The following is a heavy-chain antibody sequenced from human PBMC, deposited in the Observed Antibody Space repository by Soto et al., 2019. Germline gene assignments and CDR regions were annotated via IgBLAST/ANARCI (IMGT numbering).Heavy chain of an antibody. CDR1: GGSISSSSYY. V-gene: IGHV4-39*01. J-gene: IGHJ4*02. CDR3: ARCPSLAAAGTWGFDY. D-gene: IGHD6-13*01. CDR2: IYYSGST. Sequence: SETLSLTCTVSGGSISSSSYYWGWIRQPPGKGLEWIGSIYYSGSTYYNPSLKSRVTISVDTSKNQFSLKLSSVTAADTAVYYCARCPSLAAAGTWGFDYWGQGTLVTVSS.